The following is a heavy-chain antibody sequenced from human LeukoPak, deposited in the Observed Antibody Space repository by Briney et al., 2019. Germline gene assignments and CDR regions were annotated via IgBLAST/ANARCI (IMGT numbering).Heavy chain of an antibody. V-gene: IGHV3-23*01. D-gene: IGHD3-10*02. J-gene: IGHJ6*04. CDR3: AELGITMIGGV. CDR1: GFTFSNYA. Sequence: GGSLRLSCAASGFTFSNYAMSWVRQAPGKGLEWVSAISGSGDNTYYADPVKGRFTVSRDNSKNTLYVQMKSLRAEDTAVYYCAELGITMIGGVWGKGTTVAISS. CDR2: ISGSGDNT.